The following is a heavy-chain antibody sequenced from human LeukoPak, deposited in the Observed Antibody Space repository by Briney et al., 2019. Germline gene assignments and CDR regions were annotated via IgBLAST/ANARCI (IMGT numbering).Heavy chain of an antibody. Sequence: GGSLRLSCAASGFTFSSYAMPWVRQAPGKGLEWVAVISYDGSNKYYADSVKGRFTISRDSSKNTLYLQMNSLRAEDTAVYYCARGTPLRYFDWLLFQGDYYYYGMDVWGQGTTVTVSS. CDR2: ISYDGSNK. J-gene: IGHJ6*02. CDR1: GFTFSSYA. V-gene: IGHV3-30-3*01. D-gene: IGHD3-9*01. CDR3: ARGTPLRYFDWLLFQGDYYYYGMDV.